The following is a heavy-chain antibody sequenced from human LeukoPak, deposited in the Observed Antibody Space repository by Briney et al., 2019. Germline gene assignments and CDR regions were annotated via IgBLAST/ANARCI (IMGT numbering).Heavy chain of an antibody. D-gene: IGHD2-15*01. Sequence: SETLSLTCTVSGGSISSYYWSWIRQPPGMGLEGIGYIYYSGSTKYNPSLKSRVTISVDTSKNQFSLNLSSVTAADTAVYYCARRYCSGGSCYSAFDYWGQGTLVTVSS. CDR2: IYYSGST. CDR3: ARRYCSGGSCYSAFDY. J-gene: IGHJ4*02. V-gene: IGHV4-59*08. CDR1: GGSISSYY.